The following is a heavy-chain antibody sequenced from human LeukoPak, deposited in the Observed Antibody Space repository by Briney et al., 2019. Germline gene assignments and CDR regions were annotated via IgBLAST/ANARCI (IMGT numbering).Heavy chain of an antibody. J-gene: IGHJ4*02. CDR2: INPSGGST. D-gene: IGHD3-3*01. CDR3: ARDNGDFWSGSNR. V-gene: IGHV1-46*01. CDR1: GYTFTSYY. Sequence: ASVKVCCKASGYTFTSYYMHWVRQAPGQGLEWMGIINPSGGSTSYAQKFQGRVTMTRDTSTSTVYMELSSLRSEDTAVYYCARDNGDFWSGSNRWGQGTLVTVSS.